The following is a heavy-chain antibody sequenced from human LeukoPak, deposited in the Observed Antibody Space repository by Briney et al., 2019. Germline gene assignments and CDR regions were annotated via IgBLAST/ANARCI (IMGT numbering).Heavy chain of an antibody. J-gene: IGHJ4*02. Sequence: PSETLSLTCTVSGGSISSSSYYWGWIRQPPGKGLEWIGSIYYSGSTYYNPSLKSRVTISVDTSKNQFSLKLSSVTAADTAVYYCARAPRIAAAINGHFGYWGQGTLVTVSS. D-gene: IGHD6-13*01. CDR1: GGSISSSSYY. V-gene: IGHV4-39*07. CDR3: ARAPRIAAAINGHFGY. CDR2: IYYSGST.